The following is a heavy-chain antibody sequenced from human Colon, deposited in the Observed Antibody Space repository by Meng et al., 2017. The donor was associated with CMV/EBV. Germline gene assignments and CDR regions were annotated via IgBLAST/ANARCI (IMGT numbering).Heavy chain of an antibody. Sequence: SAVSCGSFTSYYCHWIRQPPGQGLEWIEEINLSASTNYNPSLKSRVTMSVDTSKNQFSLKLNSVTAADTAVYYCARRVGSGKYYFDHWSQGTLVTVSS. CDR1: CGSFTSYY. J-gene: IGHJ4*02. CDR3: ARRVGSGKYYFDH. V-gene: IGHV4-34*01. CDR2: INLSAST. D-gene: IGHD3-10*01.